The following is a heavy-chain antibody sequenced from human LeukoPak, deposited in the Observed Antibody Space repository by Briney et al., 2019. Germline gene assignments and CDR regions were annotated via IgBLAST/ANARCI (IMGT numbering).Heavy chain of an antibody. Sequence: GESLKISCQGSGYNFTTHWISWVRQMPGKGLEWMGRVHPSDSYTKYSPSFQGHVSISADKSISTAYLQWSSLRASDTAMYYCARTMVRGVITSSFDFWGQGTLVTVSS. D-gene: IGHD3-10*01. V-gene: IGHV5-10-1*01. CDR3: ARTMVRGVITSSFDF. J-gene: IGHJ4*02. CDR1: GYNFTTHW. CDR2: VHPSDSYT.